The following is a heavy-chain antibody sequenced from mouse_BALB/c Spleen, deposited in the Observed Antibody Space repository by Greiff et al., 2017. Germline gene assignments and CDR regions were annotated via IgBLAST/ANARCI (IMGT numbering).Heavy chain of an antibody. CDR2: IWAGGST. CDR1: GFSLTSYG. V-gene: IGHV2-9*02. J-gene: IGHJ4*01. D-gene: IGHD3-1*01. CDR3: ARVLGLNAMDY. Sequence: VKLMESGPGLVAPSQSLSITCTVSGFSLTSYGVHWVRQPPGKGLEWLGVIWAGGSTNYNSALMSRLSISKDNSKSQVFLKMNSLQTDDTAMYYCARVLGLNAMDYWGQGTSVTVSS.